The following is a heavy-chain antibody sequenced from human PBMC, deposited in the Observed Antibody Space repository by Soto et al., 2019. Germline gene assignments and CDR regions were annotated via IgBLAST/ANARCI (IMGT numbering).Heavy chain of an antibody. CDR2: IYSGGST. Sequence: GGSLRLSCAASGLTVSSNYMSWVRQAPGKGLEWVSVIYSGGSTYYADSVKGRFTISRDNSKNTLYLQMNSLRAEDTAVYYCARDRRYYDNSAYYFDYWGLGTLVTVSS. CDR3: ARDRRYYDNSAYYFDY. J-gene: IGHJ4*02. V-gene: IGHV3-66*01. D-gene: IGHD3-22*01. CDR1: GLTVSSNY.